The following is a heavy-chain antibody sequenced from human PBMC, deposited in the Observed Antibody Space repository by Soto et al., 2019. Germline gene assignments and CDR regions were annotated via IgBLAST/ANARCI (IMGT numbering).Heavy chain of an antibody. Sequence: EVQLVESGGGLVQPGGSLRLSCAASGFTFSNYAMHWVRQAPGGGLEYVSAISSNGGSTYYANSVKGRFTISRDNSKNALYLQMGSLRAEDMAVYYCARAPLSSASFDYWGQGTLVPVSS. J-gene: IGHJ4*02. CDR2: ISSNGGST. V-gene: IGHV3-64*01. CDR3: ARAPLSSASFDY. CDR1: GFTFSNYA.